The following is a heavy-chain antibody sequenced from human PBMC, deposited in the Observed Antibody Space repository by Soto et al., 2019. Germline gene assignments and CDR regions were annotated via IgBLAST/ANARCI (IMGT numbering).Heavy chain of an antibody. CDR1: GGSISSYY. J-gene: IGHJ4*02. D-gene: IGHD6-13*01. V-gene: IGHV4-59*01. CDR3: ARQGYSSFDGIDY. CDR2: IYYSGST. Sequence: PSETLSLTCTVSGGSISSYYWSWIRQPPGKGLEWIGYIYYSGSTNYNPSLKSRVTISVDTSKNRFSLKLSSVTAADTAVYYCARQGYSSFDGIDYWGQGTLVTVSS.